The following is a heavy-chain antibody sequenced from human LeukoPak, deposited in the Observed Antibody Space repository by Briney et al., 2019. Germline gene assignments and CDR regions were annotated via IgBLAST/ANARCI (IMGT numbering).Heavy chain of an antibody. CDR3: ARVGLLGAFDI. Sequence: PGGSLRLSCAASGFTFSSYAMHWVRQAPGKGLEYVSAISSNGGSTYYANSVKGRFTISRDNSKNTLYLQMGSLRAEDMAVYYCARVGLLGAFDIWGQGTMVTVSS. V-gene: IGHV3-64*01. D-gene: IGHD2-15*01. CDR2: ISSNGGST. CDR1: GFTFSSYA. J-gene: IGHJ3*02.